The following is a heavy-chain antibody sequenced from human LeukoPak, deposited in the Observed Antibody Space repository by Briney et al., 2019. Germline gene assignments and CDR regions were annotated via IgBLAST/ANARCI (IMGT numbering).Heavy chain of an antibody. D-gene: IGHD2-2*02. CDR2: ITSSGTTI. CDR1: GFTFSDYY. CDR3: ARGDTKYCSSASCHNPFDQ. V-gene: IGHV3-11*04. J-gene: IGHJ4*02. Sequence: GGSLRLSCAASGFTFSDYYMSWIRQAPGKGLECVSYITSSGTTIYYADSVKGRFTISRDNAKNSLNLHMNSLRVEDTAVYYCARGDTKYCSSASCHNPFDQWGQGTLVTVSS.